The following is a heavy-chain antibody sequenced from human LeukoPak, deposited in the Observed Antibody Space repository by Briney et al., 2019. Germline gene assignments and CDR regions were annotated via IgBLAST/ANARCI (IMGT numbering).Heavy chain of an antibody. CDR2: INTKSGMT. D-gene: IGHD3-22*01. Sequence: VASVKVSCKASGYTFTRYDINWVRQATGQGLEWMGWINTKSGMTGHAQKFQGRITITKDTSISTVYMGLSSLSSEDTAVYFCARVDGSVDYWGQGTLVTVSS. CDR1: GYTFTRYD. J-gene: IGHJ4*02. CDR3: ARVDGSVDY. V-gene: IGHV1-8*03.